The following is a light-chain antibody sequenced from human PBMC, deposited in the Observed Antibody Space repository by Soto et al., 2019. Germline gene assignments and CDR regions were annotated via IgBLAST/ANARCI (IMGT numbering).Light chain of an antibody. Sequence: EVVMTQSPATLSVSPGEGATLSCRASQSVRSNLVWYQQKPGQPPRLLIYDASTRATGIPARFSGSGSGTDFTLTISSLQSEDFALYFCQQCNNWPYTFGLGTKLAIK. J-gene: IGKJ2*01. CDR2: DAS. V-gene: IGKV3-15*01. CDR3: QQCNNWPYT. CDR1: QSVRSN.